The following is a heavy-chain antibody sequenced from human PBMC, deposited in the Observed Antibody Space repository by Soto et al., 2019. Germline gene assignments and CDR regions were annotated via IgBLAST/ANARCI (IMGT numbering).Heavy chain of an antibody. J-gene: IGHJ6*02. CDR1: GFTFSSYG. D-gene: IGHD6-19*01. V-gene: IGHV3-30*18. CDR3: AKGLAPFNYYYHYGMDV. Sequence: GGSLRLSCAASGFTFSSYGMHWVRQAPGKGLEWVAVISYDGSNKYYADSVKGRFTISRDNSKNTLYLQMNSLRAEDTAVYYCAKGLAPFNYYYHYGMDVWGRGTTVTVSS. CDR2: ISYDGSNK.